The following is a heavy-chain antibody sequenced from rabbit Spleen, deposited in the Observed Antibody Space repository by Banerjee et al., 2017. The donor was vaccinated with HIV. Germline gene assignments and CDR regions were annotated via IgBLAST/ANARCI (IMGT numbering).Heavy chain of an antibody. D-gene: IGHD6-1*01. V-gene: IGHV1S40*01. J-gene: IGHJ4*01. CDR1: GIDFSSYYLDS. CDR2: IAGSSSGFT. CDR3: ARDAGSYAYIDVYFSL. Sequence: QSLEESGGDLVKPEGSLTLTCTVSGIDFSSYYLDSMCWVRQAPGKGLEWIACIAGSSSGFTYSATWAKGRFTCSKTSSTTVTLQMTSLTAADTATYFCARDAGSYAYIDVYFSLWGPGTLVTVS.